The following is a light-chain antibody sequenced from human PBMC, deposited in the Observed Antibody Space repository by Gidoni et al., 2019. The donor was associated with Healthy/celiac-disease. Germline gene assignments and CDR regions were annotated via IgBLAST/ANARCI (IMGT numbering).Light chain of an antibody. V-gene: IGLV1-44*01. Sequence: QSVLTQPPSASWTPGQRVTISCSFSSNIGSNTVNWYQQLPGTAPQLLIYSNNQRPSGVPDRFSGSKSGTSASLAISGLQSEDEADYYCAAWDDSLNGPVFGGGTKLTVL. CDR1: SSNIGSNT. CDR3: AAWDDSLNGPV. J-gene: IGLJ3*02. CDR2: SNN.